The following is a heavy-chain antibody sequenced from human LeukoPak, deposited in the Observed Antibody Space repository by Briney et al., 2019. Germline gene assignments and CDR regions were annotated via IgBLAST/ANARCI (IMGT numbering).Heavy chain of an antibody. CDR1: GGTFSSYA. CDR3: AKVAYDFWSGYYAWYFDL. J-gene: IGHJ2*01. V-gene: IGHV1-69*13. CDR2: IIPIFGTA. D-gene: IGHD3-3*01. Sequence: ASVKVSCKASGGTFSSYAISWVRQAPGQGLEWMGGIIPIFGTANYAQKFQGRVTITADESTSTAYMELSSLRSEDTAVYYCAKVAYDFWSGYYAWYFDLWGRGTLVTVSS.